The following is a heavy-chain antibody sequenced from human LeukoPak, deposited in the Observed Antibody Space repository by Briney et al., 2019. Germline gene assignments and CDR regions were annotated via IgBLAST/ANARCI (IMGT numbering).Heavy chain of an antibody. CDR3: ARDQAPYYDFWSGYYTGLMDV. V-gene: IGHV3-74*01. CDR1: GFTFSSYA. J-gene: IGHJ6*03. CDR2: INSDGSST. D-gene: IGHD3-3*01. Sequence: PGRSLRLSCAASGFTFSSYAMHWVRQAPGKGLVWVSRINSDGSSTSYADSVKGRFTISRDNAKNTLYLQMNSLRAEDTAVYYCARDQAPYYDFWSGYYTGLMDVWGKGTTVTVSS.